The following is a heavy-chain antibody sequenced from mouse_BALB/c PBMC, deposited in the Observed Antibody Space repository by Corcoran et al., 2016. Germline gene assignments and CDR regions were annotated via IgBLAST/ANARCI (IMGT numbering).Heavy chain of an antibody. J-gene: IGHJ2*01. Sequence: EVQLQQSGPELVKPGASVKISCKASGYSFTGYYIHWVKQRHVKSLEWIGRINPYNGATSYNQNFKDKASLTVDKSSSTAYMELHSLTSEDSAVYYCSRGALLRYFDYWGQGTTLTVSS. CDR2: INPYNGAT. CDR3: SRGALLRYFDY. D-gene: IGHD1-1*01. CDR1: GYSFTGYY. V-gene: IGHV1-26*01.